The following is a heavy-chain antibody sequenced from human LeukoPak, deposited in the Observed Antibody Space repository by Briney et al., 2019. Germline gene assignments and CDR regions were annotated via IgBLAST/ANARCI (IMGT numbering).Heavy chain of an antibody. CDR3: ARRGYSGYDR. Sequence: SETLSLTCAVYGGSFSGYYWSWIRQPPGKGLEWIGEINHSGSTNYNPSLKSRVTISVDTSKNQFSLKRSSVTAADTAVYYCARRGYSGYDRWGQGTLVTVSS. CDR2: INHSGST. V-gene: IGHV4-34*01. D-gene: IGHD5-12*01. J-gene: IGHJ4*02. CDR1: GGSFSGYY.